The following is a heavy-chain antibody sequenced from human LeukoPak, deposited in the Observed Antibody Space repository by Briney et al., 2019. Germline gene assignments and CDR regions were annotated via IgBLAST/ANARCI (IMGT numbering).Heavy chain of an antibody. CDR1: GGTFSSYD. D-gene: IGHD3-22*01. Sequence: SVELSCKASGGTFSSYDISWVRQAPGQGLEWMGRIIPILGIANYAHKFQGIVTITVDKSTNTADRELSSLRSEDTAVYYCARDRERSGYYYVGSDYWGEGTLVTVSP. CDR2: IIPILGIA. J-gene: IGHJ4*02. V-gene: IGHV1-69*04. CDR3: ARDRERSGYYYVGSDY.